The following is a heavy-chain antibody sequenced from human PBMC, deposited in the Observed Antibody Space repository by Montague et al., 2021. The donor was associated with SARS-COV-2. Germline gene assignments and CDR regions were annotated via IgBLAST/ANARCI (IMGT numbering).Heavy chain of an antibody. V-gene: IGHV4-39*01. Sequence: SETLSLTCTVSGGSISSSGYYWGGIRQPPGKGLEGSGSIYYSGSTYYNPSLKSRGIISVDTSKNQFSLTLSSMTAADTAVYYCARCPASYYYDSEADPATPHALAIWGQGTMVTVSS. CDR1: GGSISSSGYY. D-gene: IGHD3-22*01. CDR3: ARCPASYYYDSEADPATPHALAI. CDR2: IYYSGST. J-gene: IGHJ3*02.